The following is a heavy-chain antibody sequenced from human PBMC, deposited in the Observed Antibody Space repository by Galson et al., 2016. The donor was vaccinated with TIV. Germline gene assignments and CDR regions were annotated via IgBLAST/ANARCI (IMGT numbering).Heavy chain of an antibody. J-gene: IGHJ4*02. CDR3: ARLDSTGISNFDF. Sequence: QSGAEVEKPVESLKISCKGSGYSFTSYWIGCVRQMPGKVLESMGIIYPVDSDTRYSQTFQGQVTITAYKSTRTAYLQCSSLKASDTAVYYCARLDSTGISNFDFWGQGTLVTVSS. D-gene: IGHD3-22*01. CDR1: GYSFTSYW. V-gene: IGHV5-51*01. CDR2: IYPVDSDT.